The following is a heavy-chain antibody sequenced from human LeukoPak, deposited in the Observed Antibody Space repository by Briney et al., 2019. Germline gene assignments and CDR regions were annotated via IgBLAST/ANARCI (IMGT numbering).Heavy chain of an antibody. CDR3: VRGFGAVRGEVYFDY. CDR2: ISYDGSNK. D-gene: IGHD3-10*01. V-gene: IGHV3-30*03. Sequence: GGSLRLSCAASGFTFSSYGMHWVRQAPGKGLEWVAVISYDGSNKYYADSVKGRFTISRDNTKNLLYLEMNSLRAEDTAMYFCVRGFGAVRGEVYFDYWGQGTLVTVSS. CDR1: GFTFSSYG. J-gene: IGHJ4*02.